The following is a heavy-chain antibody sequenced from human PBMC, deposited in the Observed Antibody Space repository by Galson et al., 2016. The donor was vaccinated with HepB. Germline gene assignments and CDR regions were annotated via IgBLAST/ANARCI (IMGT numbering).Heavy chain of an antibody. D-gene: IGHD6-25*01. V-gene: IGHV3-74*01. Sequence: SLRLSCAASGFTFSTYWMHWVRQAPGKGLLWVSRINSDGSRTSYADSVKGRFTISRDNGKNTLYLQMNSLRAEDTAVYSCARGGMGIAARKEHYGMDVWGKGTTVTVSS. J-gene: IGHJ6*04. CDR1: GFTFSTYW. CDR3: ARGGMGIAARKEHYGMDV. CDR2: INSDGSRT.